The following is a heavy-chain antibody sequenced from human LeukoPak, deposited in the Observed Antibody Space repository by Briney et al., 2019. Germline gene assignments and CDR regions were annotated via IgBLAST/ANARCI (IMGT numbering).Heavy chain of an antibody. CDR1: GFTFSSYS. CDR3: AREPYGSGSYPEYYFDY. Sequence: PGGSLRLSCAASGFTFSSYSMNWVRQAPGKGLEWVSPISSSSYIYYADSVKGRFTISRDNAKNSLYLQMNSLRAEDTAVYYCAREPYGSGSYPEYYFDYWGQGTLVTVSS. D-gene: IGHD3-10*01. J-gene: IGHJ4*02. V-gene: IGHV3-21*01. CDR2: ISSSSYI.